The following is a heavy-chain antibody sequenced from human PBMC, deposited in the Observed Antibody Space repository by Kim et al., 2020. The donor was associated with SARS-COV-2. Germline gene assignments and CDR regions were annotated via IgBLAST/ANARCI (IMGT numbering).Heavy chain of an antibody. J-gene: IGHJ4*02. V-gene: IGHV1-2*06. CDR2: INPNSGGT. CDR1: GYTFTGYY. D-gene: IGHD4-17*01. CDR3: ARSTTVTTPDLDY. Sequence: ASVKVSCKASGYTFTGYYMHWVRQAPGQGLEWMGRINPNSGGTNYAQKFQGRVTMTRDTSISTAYMELSRLRSDDTAVYYCARSTTVTTPDLDYWGQGTLVTVSS.